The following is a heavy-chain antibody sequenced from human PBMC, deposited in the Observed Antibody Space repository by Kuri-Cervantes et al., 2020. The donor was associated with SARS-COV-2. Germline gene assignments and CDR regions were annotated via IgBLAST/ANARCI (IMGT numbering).Heavy chain of an antibody. D-gene: IGHD3-22*01. V-gene: IGHV4-39*07. J-gene: IGHJ4*02. Sequence: GSLRLSCTVSGGSISSSSYYWGWIRQPPGKGLEWTGEINHSGSTNYNPSLKSRVTISVDTSKNQFSLKLSSVTAADTAVYYCARGRKYYYDSSGYYYFDYWGQGTLVTVSS. CDR1: GGSISSSSYY. CDR3: ARGRKYYYDSSGYYYFDY. CDR2: INHSGST.